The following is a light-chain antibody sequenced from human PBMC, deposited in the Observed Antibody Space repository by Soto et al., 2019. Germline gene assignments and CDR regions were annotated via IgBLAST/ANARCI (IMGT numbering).Light chain of an antibody. V-gene: IGKV1-39*01. CDR3: QQTSTTPII. CDR2: AAS. CDR1: QSISSY. J-gene: IGKJ5*01. Sequence: DIQMTQSPSSLSASVGDRVTITCRASQSISSYLNWYQQKPGKAPKLLIYAASSLQSGVPSRFSGSGSGTDFTLTISSLQAEDLATYYCQQTSTTPIIFGQGTRLESK.